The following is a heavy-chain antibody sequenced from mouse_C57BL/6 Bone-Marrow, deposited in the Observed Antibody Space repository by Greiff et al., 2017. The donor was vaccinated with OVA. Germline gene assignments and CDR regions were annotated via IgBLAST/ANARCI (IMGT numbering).Heavy chain of an antibody. CDR1: GFNIKDDY. Sequence: EVQLVESGAELVRPGASVKLSCTASGFNIKDDYMHWVKQRPEQGLEWIGWIDPENGDTEYASKFQGKATITADTSSNTAYLQLSSLTSEDTAVYYCTTQGGFITTVAGDYWGQGTTLTVSS. J-gene: IGHJ2*01. CDR3: TTQGGFITTVAGDY. V-gene: IGHV14-4*01. D-gene: IGHD1-1*01. CDR2: IDPENGDT.